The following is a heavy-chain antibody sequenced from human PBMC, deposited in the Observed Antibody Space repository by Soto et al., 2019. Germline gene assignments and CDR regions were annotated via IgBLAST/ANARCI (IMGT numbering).Heavy chain of an antibody. CDR1: GFTFSSST. D-gene: IGHD5-18*01. CDR2: ISSDGGGT. Sequence: HPGGSLRLSCAASGFTFSSSTMHWVRQAPGKGLEYVSGISSDGGGTNYVSSVKGRFTISRDNSKNTLYLQMGSLRVEDMAVYYCARGQLWSPNLLNSWGQGTLVTVSS. CDR3: ARGQLWSPNLLNS. V-gene: IGHV3-64*01. J-gene: IGHJ4*02.